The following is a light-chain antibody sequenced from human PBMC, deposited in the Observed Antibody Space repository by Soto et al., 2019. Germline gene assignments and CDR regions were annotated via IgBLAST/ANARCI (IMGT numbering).Light chain of an antibody. V-gene: IGKV3-11*01. CDR2: DAS. J-gene: IGKJ5*01. CDR1: QGISST. Sequence: EIVRTQSPATLSVSAGEGDTLSGRASQGISSTLAWYQQKPGQTHRLLIYDASNRATGIPARFSGSGSGTDFTLTISSLQPEDFAVYYCQQRSNWPPITVGQGTRLEIK. CDR3: QQRSNWPPIT.